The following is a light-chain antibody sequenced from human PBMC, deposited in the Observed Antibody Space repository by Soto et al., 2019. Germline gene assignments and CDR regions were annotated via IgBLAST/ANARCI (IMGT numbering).Light chain of an antibody. J-gene: IGKJ1*01. CDR1: QSVSNS. V-gene: IGKV3-15*01. CDR3: QQYDNWPPWT. CDR2: GAS. Sequence: EVVMTQSPATLSVSPGERATLSCRASQSVSNSLAWYQQKPGQVPRLLIYGASTRAAGIPARFSGSGSGTEFTLTISSLQSEDLGVYYCQQYDNWPPWTFGQGTKVEIK.